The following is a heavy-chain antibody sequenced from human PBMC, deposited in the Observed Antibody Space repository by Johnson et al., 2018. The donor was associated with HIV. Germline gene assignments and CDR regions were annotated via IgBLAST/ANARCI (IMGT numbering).Heavy chain of an antibody. Sequence: QVQLVESGGGVVQPGRSLRLSCAASGFTFSSYAMHWVRQAPGKGLEWVAVISYDGSNKYYADSGKGRFTISRDNSKNTLYLQMNSLRAEDTAVYYCARGSYNFWSGEREAFDIWGQGTMVTVSS. D-gene: IGHD3-3*01. CDR2: ISYDGSNK. V-gene: IGHV3-30-3*01. CDR1: GFTFSSYA. CDR3: ARGSYNFWSGEREAFDI. J-gene: IGHJ3*02.